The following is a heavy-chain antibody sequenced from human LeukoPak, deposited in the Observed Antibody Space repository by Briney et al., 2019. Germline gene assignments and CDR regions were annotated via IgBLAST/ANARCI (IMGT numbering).Heavy chain of an antibody. J-gene: IGHJ4*02. CDR1: GYTFTGYY. Sequence: ASVKVSCKASGYTFTGYYMHWVRRAPGQGLEWMGRINPNSGGTNYAQKFQGRVTMTRDTSISTAYMELSRLRSDDTAVYYCARSRKSYGDYVDWGQGTLVTVSS. CDR2: INPNSGGT. V-gene: IGHV1-2*06. CDR3: ARSRKSYGDYVD. D-gene: IGHD4-17*01.